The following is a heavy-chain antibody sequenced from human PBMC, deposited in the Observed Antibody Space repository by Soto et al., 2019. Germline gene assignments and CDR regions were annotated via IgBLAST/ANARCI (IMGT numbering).Heavy chain of an antibody. CDR1: GYTFTSYY. CDR3: AREYSSSSGKNWFDP. CDR2: INPSGGST. D-gene: IGHD6-6*01. V-gene: IGHV1-46*01. Sequence: QVQLVQSGAEVKKPGASVKVSCKASGYTFTSYYMHWVRQAPGQGLEWMGIINPSGGSTSYAQKFQGRVAMTRDTSTSTVYMELSSLRSEDTAVYYCAREYSSSSGKNWFDPWGQGTLVTVSS. J-gene: IGHJ5*02.